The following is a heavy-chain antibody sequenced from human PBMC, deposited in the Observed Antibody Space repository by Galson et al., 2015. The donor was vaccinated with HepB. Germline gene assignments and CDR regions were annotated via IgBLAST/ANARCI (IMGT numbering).Heavy chain of an antibody. CDR3: ARRRVEAFPTAEENWFDP. V-gene: IGHV4-59*01. J-gene: IGHJ5*02. D-gene: IGHD4-11*01. Sequence: ETLSLTCTVSGGSISSYYWSWIRQPPGEGLEWIGRVYKSGSTNYNPSLKSRVTISIDTSRNQFSLKLSSVTAVDTALYYCARRRVEAFPTAEENWFDPWGQGTLVTVSS. CDR2: VYKSGST. CDR1: GGSISSYY.